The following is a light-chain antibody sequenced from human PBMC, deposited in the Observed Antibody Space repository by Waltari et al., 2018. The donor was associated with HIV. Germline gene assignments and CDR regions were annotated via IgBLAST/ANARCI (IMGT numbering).Light chain of an antibody. Sequence: QPALTKPPSASGSLGQSVTISCTGSSSDIGAYDSVSWFQQHPHSAPKLLLYEVTRRPSTVSDRFSGSRSGSTAFLTVAGLQPDDEATYFCSSYGDSLRVLFGGGTNVTVL. CDR1: SSDIGAYDS. V-gene: IGLV2-8*01. CDR2: EVT. CDR3: SSYGDSLRVL. J-gene: IGLJ3*02.